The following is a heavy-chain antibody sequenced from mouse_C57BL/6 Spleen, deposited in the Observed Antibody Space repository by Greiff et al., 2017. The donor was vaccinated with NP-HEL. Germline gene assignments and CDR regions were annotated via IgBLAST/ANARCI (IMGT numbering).Heavy chain of an antibody. Sequence: QVQLQQPGAELVMPGASVKLSCKASGYTFTSYWMHWVKQRPGQGLEWIGEIDPSDSYTNYNQKFKGKSTLTVDKSSSTAYMQLSSLTSEDSAVYYCARKGPYYDYAYAMDYWGQGTSVTVSS. CDR3: ARKGPYYDYAYAMDY. CDR1: GYTFTSYW. D-gene: IGHD2-4*01. V-gene: IGHV1-69*01. J-gene: IGHJ4*01. CDR2: IDPSDSYT.